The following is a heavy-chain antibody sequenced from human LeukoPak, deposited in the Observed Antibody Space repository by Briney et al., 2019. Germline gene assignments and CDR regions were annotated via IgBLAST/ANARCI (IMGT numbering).Heavy chain of an antibody. V-gene: IGHV3-74*01. J-gene: IGHJ5*02. Sequence: LTGGSLRLSCAAPGLTFPSYWMHWVRQAPGKGLVWVSRINSDGSSTNYADSVKGRFTSSRENAKNTLYLKMNSLTADDTAVYYCAKDPFPHAARIYWFDPWGQGTLVTVSS. CDR2: INSDGSST. CDR1: GLTFPSYW. CDR3: AKDPFPHAARIYWFDP. D-gene: IGHD6-25*01.